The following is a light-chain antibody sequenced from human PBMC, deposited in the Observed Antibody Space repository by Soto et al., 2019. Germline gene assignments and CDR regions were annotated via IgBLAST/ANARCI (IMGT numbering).Light chain of an antibody. Sequence: EVVLTQSPDTLSLSPGEIATLSCRASQTISAGYLAWYQQKPGQAHRLLIYAASTRATGIPDRFRGSGSGAGSKSTNSRPAPEDFAVYYCQEYGNSPWTVGQGTTVEIK. V-gene: IGKV3-20*01. CDR1: QTISAGY. CDR2: AAS. J-gene: IGKJ1*01. CDR3: QEYGNSPWT.